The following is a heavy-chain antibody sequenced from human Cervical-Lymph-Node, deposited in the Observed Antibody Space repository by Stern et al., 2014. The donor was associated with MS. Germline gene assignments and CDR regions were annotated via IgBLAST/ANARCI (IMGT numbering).Heavy chain of an antibody. J-gene: IGHJ3*01. CDR1: GGTFTSLS. CDR2: IIPIFDTP. CDR3: VLPSTVTTAAFDV. V-gene: IGHV1-69*06. Sequence: QVQLVQSGAEVKKPGSSVKVSCKASGGTFTSLSINWVRQVPGQSLEWMGRIIPIFDTPNFAQKFQGRVTITADSSTSTVYMALNSLRSDDTAVYYCVLPSTVTTAAFDVWGRGTMVTVSS. D-gene: IGHD4-17*01.